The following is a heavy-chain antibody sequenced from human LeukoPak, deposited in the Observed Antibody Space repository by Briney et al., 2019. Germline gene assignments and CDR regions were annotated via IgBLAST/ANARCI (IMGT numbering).Heavy chain of an antibody. Sequence: GASVKVSCKVSGYTLTELSMHWVRQAPGKGLEWMGGFDPEDGETIYAQKFQGRVTMTEDTSTDTAYMELSSLRSEDTAVYYCATPPPSGWYEGWYFDYWGQGTLVTVSS. V-gene: IGHV1-24*01. CDR1: GYTLTELS. CDR3: ATPPPSGWYEGWYFDY. J-gene: IGHJ4*02. CDR2: FDPEDGET. D-gene: IGHD6-19*01.